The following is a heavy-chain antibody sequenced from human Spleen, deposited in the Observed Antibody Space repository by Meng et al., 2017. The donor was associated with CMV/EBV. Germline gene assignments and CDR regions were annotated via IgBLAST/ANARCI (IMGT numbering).Heavy chain of an antibody. CDR3: ARTHNYGNLGY. Sequence: ASVKVSCKASGYTFTGYYLHWVRQAPGQGLEWMGWINPNSGDITYAQKFQGRVTMTRDTSISTAYMELSRLKSDDTAVYYCARTHNYGNLGYWGQGTLVTVSS. CDR2: INPNSGDI. V-gene: IGHV1-2*02. CDR1: GYTFTGYY. J-gene: IGHJ4*02. D-gene: IGHD5-18*01.